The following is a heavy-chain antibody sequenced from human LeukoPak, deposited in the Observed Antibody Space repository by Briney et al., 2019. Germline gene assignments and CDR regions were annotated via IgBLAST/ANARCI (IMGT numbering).Heavy chain of an antibody. Sequence: SETLSLTRTLSGGSLSSYSWSWIRQPPGKGLEWIVRIYTSGSTNYTPSLTSRLTMSVATSKSQFSLKLSSVTAADTAVYYCAGVYYDSSGSDYWGQGTLVTVSS. CDR2: IYTSGST. D-gene: IGHD3-22*01. CDR3: AGVYYDSSGSDY. J-gene: IGHJ4*02. V-gene: IGHV4-4*07. CDR1: GGSLSSYS.